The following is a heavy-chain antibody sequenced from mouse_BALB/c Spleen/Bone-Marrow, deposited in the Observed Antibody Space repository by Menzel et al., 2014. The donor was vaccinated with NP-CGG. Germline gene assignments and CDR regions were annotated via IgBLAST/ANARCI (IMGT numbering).Heavy chain of an antibody. CDR1: GLTFSSYG. Sequence: EVKVVESGGDLVKPGGSLKLSCAASGLTFSSYGMSWVRQTPDKRLEWVATISSGGSYTYYPDSVKGRFTISRDNAKNTLYLRMSSLKSEDTAMYYCARSEGGRRGLFDYWGQGTTLTVSS. V-gene: IGHV5-6*01. J-gene: IGHJ2*01. CDR2: ISSGGSYT. CDR3: ARSEGGRRGLFDY.